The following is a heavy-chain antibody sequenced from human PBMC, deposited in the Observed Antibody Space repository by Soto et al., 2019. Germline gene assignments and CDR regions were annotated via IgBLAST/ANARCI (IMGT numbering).Heavy chain of an antibody. D-gene: IGHD6-25*01. CDR2: IKQDGSEK. V-gene: IGHV3-7*04. CDR1: GFTFSSYW. Sequence: EVQLVESGGGLVQPGGSLRLSCAASGFTFSSYWMSWVRQAPGKGLEWVANIKQDGSEKYYVDSVKGRFTISRDNAKNSLYLQMNSLSAEYTAVYYWAGARSSGYTTEDYWGQGTLVTGSS. J-gene: IGHJ4*02. CDR3: AGARSSGYTTEDY.